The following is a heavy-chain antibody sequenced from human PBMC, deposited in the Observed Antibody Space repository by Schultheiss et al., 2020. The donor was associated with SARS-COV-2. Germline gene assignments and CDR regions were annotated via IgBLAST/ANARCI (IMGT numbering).Heavy chain of an antibody. D-gene: IGHD6-19*01. J-gene: IGHJ3*02. V-gene: IGHV3-23*01. Sequence: GGSLRLSCAASGFTFSSYAMSWVRQAPGKGLEWVSALSGSGGSTYYADSVKGRFTISRDNAKNSLYLQMNSLRAEDTAVYYCARDLGGIAVAVHAFDIWGQGTMVTVSS. CDR3: ARDLGGIAVAVHAFDI. CDR1: GFTFSSYA. CDR2: LSGSGGST.